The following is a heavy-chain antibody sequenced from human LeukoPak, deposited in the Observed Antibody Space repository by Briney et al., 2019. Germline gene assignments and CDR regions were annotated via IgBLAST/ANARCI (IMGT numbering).Heavy chain of an antibody. J-gene: IGHJ5*02. CDR1: GGSISSSSYY. CDR3: ATRIVVVPAHGWFDP. V-gene: IGHV4-39*01. Sequence: SETLSLTCTVSGGSISSSSYYWGWIRQPPGKGLEWIGSIYYSGSTYYNPSLKSRVTISVDTSKNQFSLKLSSVTAADTAVYYCATRIVVVPAHGWFDPWGQGTLVTVSS. D-gene: IGHD2-2*01. CDR2: IYYSGST.